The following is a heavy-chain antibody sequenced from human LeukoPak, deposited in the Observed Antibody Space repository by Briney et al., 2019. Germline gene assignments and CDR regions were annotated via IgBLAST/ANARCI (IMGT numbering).Heavy chain of an antibody. CDR1: GGSISSSSYY. CDR2: IYYSGST. V-gene: IGHV4-39*01. J-gene: IGHJ6*03. Sequence: SETLSLTCTVSGGSISSSSYYWGWIRQPPGKGLEWIGSIYYSGSTYYNPSLKSRVTISVDTSKNQFSLKLSSVTAADTAVYYCAKTRGATGPQYYYYYMDVWGKGTTVTVSS. D-gene: IGHD1-14*01. CDR3: AKTRGATGPQYYYYYMDV.